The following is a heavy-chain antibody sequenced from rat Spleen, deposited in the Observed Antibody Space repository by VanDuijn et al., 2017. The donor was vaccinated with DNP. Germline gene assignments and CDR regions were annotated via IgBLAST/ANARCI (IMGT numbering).Heavy chain of an antibody. CDR2: INTSGGST. D-gene: IGHD1-3*01. CDR3: ATDRATVATD. Sequence: EVQLVESGGGLVQPGRSMKLSCAASGFTFSNYGMAWVRQAPTKGLEWVASINTSGGSTYYRDSGKGRFTISRDNAKSTLYRQMDSLRSEDTATYYCATDRATVATDWGQGVMVTVSS. J-gene: IGHJ2*01. CDR1: GFTFSNYG. V-gene: IGHV5-19*01.